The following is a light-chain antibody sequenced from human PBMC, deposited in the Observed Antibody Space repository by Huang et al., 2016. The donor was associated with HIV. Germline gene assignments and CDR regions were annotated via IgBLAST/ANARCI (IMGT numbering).Light chain of an antibody. V-gene: IGKV1-33*01. CDR3: QQYDNPLGYT. CDR1: QDIRNY. J-gene: IGKJ2*01. CDR2: DAS. Sequence: DIQMTQSPSSLSASVGDRVTITCQASQDIRNYLNWYQQNPGKAPKLLIYDASNLETGVPSRFSGSGSGTDFTFTISSLQPEDIATYYCQQYDNPLGYTFGQGTKLEIK.